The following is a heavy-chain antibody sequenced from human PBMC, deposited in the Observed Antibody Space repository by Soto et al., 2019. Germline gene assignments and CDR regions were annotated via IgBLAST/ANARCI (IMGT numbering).Heavy chain of an antibody. J-gene: IGHJ6*02. CDR1: GFTSSDHY. Sequence: ESGGGLVQAGGSLRVSCRVSGFTSSDHYMDWVRQAPGKGLEWVGRTANKRSRYTTEYAASVKGRFIISRDDSKNSVYPQMNSLKIEDTAVYYCARAGFGHGLDFWGQGTTVTVSS. V-gene: IGHV3-72*01. D-gene: IGHD3-16*01. CDR3: ARAGFGHGLDF. CDR2: TANKRSRYTT.